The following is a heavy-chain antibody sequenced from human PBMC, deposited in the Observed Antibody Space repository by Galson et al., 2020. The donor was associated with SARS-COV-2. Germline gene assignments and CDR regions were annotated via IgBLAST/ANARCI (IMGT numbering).Heavy chain of an antibody. CDR3: ARDLGAYYGSGSPYYDYYGMEV. Sequence: SETLSLTCTVSGGSISSGGYYWSWIRQHPGKGLEWIGYIYYSGSTYYNPSLKSRVTISVDTSKNQFSLKLSSVTAADAAVYYCARDLGAYYGSGSPYYDYYGMEVWGQGTTVTVSS. J-gene: IGHJ6*02. CDR1: GGSISSGGYY. D-gene: IGHD3-10*01. CDR2: IYYSGST. V-gene: IGHV4-31*03.